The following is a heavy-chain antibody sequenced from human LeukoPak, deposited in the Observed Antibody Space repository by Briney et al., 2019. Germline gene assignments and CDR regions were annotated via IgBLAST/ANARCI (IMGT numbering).Heavy chain of an antibody. CDR1: GGSISSYY. J-gene: IGHJ4*02. D-gene: IGHD3-10*01. V-gene: IGHV4-59*12. CDR2: IYYSGST. CDR3: ARSVTYYYGSGSYGN. Sequence: PSETLSLTCTVSGGSISSYYWSWIRQPPGKGPEWIGYIYYSGSTNYNPSLKSRVTISVDTSKNQYSLKLSSVTAAHTAVYYCARSVTYYYGSGSYGNWGQGTLVTVSS.